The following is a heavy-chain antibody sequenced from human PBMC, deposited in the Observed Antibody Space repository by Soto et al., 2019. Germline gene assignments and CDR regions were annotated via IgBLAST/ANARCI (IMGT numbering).Heavy chain of an antibody. CDR1: GYTFTSYD. V-gene: IGHV1-8*01. CDR3: ARADHYYGSWIYYGDYYYYYMDF. J-gene: IGHJ6*03. CDR2: MNPNSGNT. D-gene: IGHD3-10*01. Sequence: ASVKVSCKASGYTFTSYDINWVRQATGQGLEWMGWMNPNSGNTGYAQKFQGRVTMTRNTSISTAYMELSSLRPEDTAVYYCARADHYYGSWIYYGDYYYYYMDFWGKGTTVTVAS.